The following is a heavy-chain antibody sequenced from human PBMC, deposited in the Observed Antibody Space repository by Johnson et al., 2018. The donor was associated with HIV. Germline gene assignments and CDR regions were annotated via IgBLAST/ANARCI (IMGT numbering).Heavy chain of an antibody. CDR3: ARGTVVTPGAFDI. CDR2: ISYDGSNK. D-gene: IGHD4-23*01. Sequence: QVQLVESGGGVVQPGRSLRLSCAASGFTFSSYPMHWVRQAPGKGLQWVAVISYDGSNKYFADSVKGRFTISRDNSKNKVYLQMNSLRPYDTVVYYCARGTVVTPGAFDIWGQGTMVTVSS. J-gene: IGHJ3*02. CDR1: GFTFSSYP. V-gene: IGHV3-30*04.